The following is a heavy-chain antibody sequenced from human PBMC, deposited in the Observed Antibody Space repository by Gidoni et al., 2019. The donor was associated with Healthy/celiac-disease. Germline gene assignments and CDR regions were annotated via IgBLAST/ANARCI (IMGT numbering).Heavy chain of an antibody. CDR2: IYPGDSDT. D-gene: IGHD5-18*01. J-gene: IGHJ4*02. CDR3: ARGGYSYGYPHYFDY. Sequence: EVQLVQSGAEVKKPGESLKISCKGSGYSFTSYWIGWVRQMPGKGLEWKGIIYPGDSDTRYSPSFQGQVTISADKSISTAYLQWSSLKASDTTMYYCARGGYSYGYPHYFDYWGQGTLVTVSS. CDR1: GYSFTSYW. V-gene: IGHV5-51*01.